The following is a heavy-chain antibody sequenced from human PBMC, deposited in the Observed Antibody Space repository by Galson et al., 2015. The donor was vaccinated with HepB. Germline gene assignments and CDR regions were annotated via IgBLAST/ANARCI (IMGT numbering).Heavy chain of an antibody. V-gene: IGHV1-18*01. CDR3: ASPLPLGATGAFDI. J-gene: IGHJ3*02. CDR1: GYTFTSYG. CDR2: ISAYNGNT. Sequence: SVKVSCKASGYTFTSYGISWVRQAPGQGLEWMGWISAYNGNTNYAQKLQGRVTMTTDTSTSTAYMELRSLRSDDTAVYYCASPLPLGATGAFDIWGQGTMVTVSS. D-gene: IGHD1-26*01.